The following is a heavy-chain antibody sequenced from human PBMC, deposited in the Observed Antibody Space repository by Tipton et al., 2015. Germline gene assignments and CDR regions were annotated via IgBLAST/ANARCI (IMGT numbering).Heavy chain of an antibody. D-gene: IGHD3-10*01. CDR3: ARFRYYGSESERGYFHGLDV. Sequence: TLSLTCTVSGGSFSDYYWSWIRQSPGEGLEWIGYIYYSGSTNYNPSLKSRVTISVDTSKTQFSLKMSSVTASDTAVYYCARFRYYGSESERGYFHGLDVWGQGTTVTVSS. V-gene: IGHV4-59*07. CDR2: IYYSGST. J-gene: IGHJ6*02. CDR1: GGSFSDYY.